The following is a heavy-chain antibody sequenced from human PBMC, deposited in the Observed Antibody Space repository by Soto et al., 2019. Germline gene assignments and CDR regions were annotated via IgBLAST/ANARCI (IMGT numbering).Heavy chain of an antibody. CDR2: IHQSGST. V-gene: IGHV4-4*02. Sequence: QVQLQESGPGLVKSSGTLSLTCAVSSGSISSSNWYSWVRQPPGKGLEWIGDIHQSGSTNYNPSLESRLTISLDKHKNQFYLKLSSVTAADTAVYYCAGQGDHSYTWTYCGQGTPVNVYS. CDR3: AGQGDHSYTWTY. CDR1: SGSISSSNW. D-gene: IGHD1-1*01. J-gene: IGHJ4*02.